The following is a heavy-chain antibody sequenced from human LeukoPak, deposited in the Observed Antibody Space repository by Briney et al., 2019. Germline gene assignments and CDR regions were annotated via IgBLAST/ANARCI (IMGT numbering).Heavy chain of an antibody. Sequence: SQTHSLTCVLSGDSVSSNSAAWNWVRQSPSRGLEWLGRGYYRFNWNHDYALSVKSRITIDPDTSKNQFSLHLNSVTPEDTAVYYCARGGSDWYARPIDYWGPGTLVTVS. CDR2: GYYRFNWNH. D-gene: IGHD6-19*01. CDR1: GDSVSSNSAA. J-gene: IGHJ4*02. V-gene: IGHV6-1*01. CDR3: ARGGSDWYARPIDY.